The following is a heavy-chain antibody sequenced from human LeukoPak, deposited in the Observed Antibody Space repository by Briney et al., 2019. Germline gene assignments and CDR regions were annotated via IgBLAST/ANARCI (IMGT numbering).Heavy chain of an antibody. CDR1: GFTVSSNY. V-gene: IGHV3-66*01. Sequence: GGSLRLSCAASGFTVSSNYMNWVRQAPGKGLEWVSVIYGGGKTYYADSVKGRFTLSRDDSKNMLFLQMNSLRAEDTAMYYCARDYGRSRDYGMDVWGQGTTVTASS. CDR3: ARDYGRSRDYGMDV. CDR2: IYGGGKT. D-gene: IGHD3-10*01. J-gene: IGHJ6*02.